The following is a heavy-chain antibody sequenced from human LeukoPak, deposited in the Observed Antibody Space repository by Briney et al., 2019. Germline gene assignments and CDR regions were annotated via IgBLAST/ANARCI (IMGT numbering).Heavy chain of an antibody. Sequence: GGSLRLSCAASGFTFSSYAMSWVRQIPGKGLEWVGRIESKTDGGTTDYAAPVKGRFTISRDDSTNTLYLQMNSLESEDTAVYYCTTYGSGRKFDYWGQGILVTVSS. D-gene: IGHD3-10*01. CDR2: IESKTDGGTT. J-gene: IGHJ4*02. V-gene: IGHV3-15*04. CDR1: GFTFSSYA. CDR3: TTYGSGRKFDY.